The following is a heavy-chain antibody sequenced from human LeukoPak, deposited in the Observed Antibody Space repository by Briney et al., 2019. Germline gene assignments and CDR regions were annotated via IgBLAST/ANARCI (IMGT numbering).Heavy chain of an antibody. CDR2: ISSSSSYI. J-gene: IGHJ4*02. V-gene: IGHV3-21*01. Sequence: PGGSLRLSCAASGFTFSSYSMNWVRQAPGKGLEWVSSISSSSSYIYYADSVKGRFIISRDNSKNTLYLQMNTLRAEDTAVYYCARGSAALYYFDFWGQGTLVTVSS. CDR1: GFTFSSYS. D-gene: IGHD2-2*01. CDR3: ARGSAALYYFDF.